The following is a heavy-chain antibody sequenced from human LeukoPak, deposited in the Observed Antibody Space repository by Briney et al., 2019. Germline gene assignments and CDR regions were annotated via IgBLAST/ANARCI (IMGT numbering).Heavy chain of an antibody. Sequence: SETLSLTCTVSSGSINSGDNHWSWIRQPPGKGLEWIGFIYYDGTTYYTPSLKSRMSISVDTSRNQFSLNLRSVTAADTVVYYCAREGIAVADTYYYYYMDVWGKGTWVTVSS. CDR2: IYYDGTT. V-gene: IGHV4-30-4*01. CDR1: SGSINSGDNH. D-gene: IGHD6-19*01. CDR3: AREGIAVADTYYYYYMDV. J-gene: IGHJ6*03.